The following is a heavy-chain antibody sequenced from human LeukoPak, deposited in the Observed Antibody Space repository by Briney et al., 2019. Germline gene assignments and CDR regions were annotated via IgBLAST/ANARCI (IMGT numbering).Heavy chain of an antibody. D-gene: IGHD1-26*01. V-gene: IGHV4-4*02. Sequence: SETLSLTCGVSGGSISNTNWWSWVRQPPGKGLEWIGEVHLNGATNYNPSLESRVSMSIDKSKNQLSLKLSSVTAADTATYYCTRESGAFSPFGFWGQGTLVTVSS. J-gene: IGHJ4*02. CDR3: TRESGAFSPFGF. CDR1: GGSISNTNW. CDR2: VHLNGAT.